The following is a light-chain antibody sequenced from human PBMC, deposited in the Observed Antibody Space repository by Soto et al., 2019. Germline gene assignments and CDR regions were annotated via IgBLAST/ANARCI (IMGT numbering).Light chain of an antibody. J-gene: IGKJ4*01. Sequence: EIVLTQSPGTLSLSPGERATLSCRASQSISTYLAWYQQKSGQAPRLLIYDASNRATGTPARFSGSGSGTDFTLTISSLEPEDSAVYYCQQRYVWLTFGGGTKVEIK. CDR2: DAS. CDR1: QSISTY. CDR3: QQRYVWLT. V-gene: IGKV3-11*01.